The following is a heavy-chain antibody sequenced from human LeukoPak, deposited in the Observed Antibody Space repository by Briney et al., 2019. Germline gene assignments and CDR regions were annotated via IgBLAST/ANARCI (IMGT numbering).Heavy chain of an antibody. J-gene: IGHJ5*02. CDR1: AYPFTTYE. D-gene: IGHD1-14*01. CDR3: ARGPRNDP. Sequence: SVKVSCKTSAYPFTTYEINWVRQAAGQGLEWMGWVHPNSGNTAYAQKFQGRVTMTRNTSISTAYMELSSLRSDDTAVYFCARGPRNDPWGQGTLVTVSS. V-gene: IGHV1-8*01. CDR2: VHPNSGNT.